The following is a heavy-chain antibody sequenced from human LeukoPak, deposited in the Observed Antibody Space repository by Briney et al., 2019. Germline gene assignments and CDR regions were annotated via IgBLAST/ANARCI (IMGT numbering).Heavy chain of an antibody. D-gene: IGHD6-19*01. CDR3: ARGGYSSGWAFDY. CDR1: GFTFSSYA. J-gene: IGHJ4*02. Sequence: GGSLRLSCAASGFTFSSYAMSWVRQAPGKGLEWGSTISGGTGDTFYADSVKGRFTISRDNSKNTLYLQMNSLRAEDTAVYYCARGGYSSGWAFDYWGQGTLVTVSS. CDR2: ISGGTGDT. V-gene: IGHV3-23*01.